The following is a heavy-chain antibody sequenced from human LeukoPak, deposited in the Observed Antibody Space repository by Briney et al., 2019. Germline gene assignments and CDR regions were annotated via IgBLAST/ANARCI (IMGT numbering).Heavy chain of an antibody. CDR3: ARTSRGGSCYLDY. CDR2: ISSSGSTI. D-gene: IGHD2-15*01. V-gene: IGHV3-11*04. J-gene: IGHJ4*02. Sequence: GGSLRLSCAAFGFTVSGYYMSWIRQAPGKGLEWVSYISSSGSTIYYADSVKGRFTISRDNAKKSLYLQMNSMRAEDTAVYYCARTSRGGSCYLDYCGQGTLVTVSS. CDR1: GFTVSGYY.